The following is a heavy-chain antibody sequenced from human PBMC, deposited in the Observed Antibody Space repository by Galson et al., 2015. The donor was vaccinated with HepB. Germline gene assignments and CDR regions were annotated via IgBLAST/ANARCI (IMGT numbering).Heavy chain of an antibody. CDR1: GFTFSSYS. CDR2: ISSSSSYI. J-gene: IGHJ6*02. D-gene: IGHD5-12*01. V-gene: IGHV3-21*01. CDR3: ARVNSGYDYPYSRRGLYYYYGMDV. Sequence: SLRLSCAASGFTFSSYSMNWVRQAPGKGLEWVSSISSSSSYIYYADSVKGRFTISGDNAKNSLYLQMNSLRAEDTAVYYCARVNSGYDYPYSRRGLYYYYGMDVWGQGTTVTVSS.